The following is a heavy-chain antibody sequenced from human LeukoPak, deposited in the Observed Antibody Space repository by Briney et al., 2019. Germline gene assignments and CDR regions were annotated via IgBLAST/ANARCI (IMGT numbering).Heavy chain of an antibody. D-gene: IGHD2-15*01. CDR1: GFTFSSLA. Sequence: GGSLRLSCAASGFTFSSLAMTWVRQAPGKGLELVSGISDGGGGTSYADSVKGRFTISRDNSQSTLYLQMNSLRAEDTAVYYCAKDRVCSGGSCYFDYWGQGTLVTVSS. J-gene: IGHJ4*02. CDR2: ISDGGGGT. V-gene: IGHV3-23*01. CDR3: AKDRVCSGGSCYFDY.